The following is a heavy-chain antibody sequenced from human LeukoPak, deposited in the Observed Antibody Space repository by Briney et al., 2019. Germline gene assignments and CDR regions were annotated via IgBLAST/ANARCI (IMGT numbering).Heavy chain of an antibody. J-gene: IGHJ4*02. CDR3: ARGDCSGGSCYLSLTAIDY. CDR1: GGSISNTFYY. Sequence: SETLSLTCTVSGGSISNTFYYWGWIRRPPGKGLEWIGSINYSGSTYYNPSLKSRVTISVDTFKNQFSLKLSSVTAADTAVYYCARGDCSGGSCYLSLTAIDYWGQGTLVTVSS. V-gene: IGHV4-39*01. D-gene: IGHD2-15*01. CDR2: INYSGST.